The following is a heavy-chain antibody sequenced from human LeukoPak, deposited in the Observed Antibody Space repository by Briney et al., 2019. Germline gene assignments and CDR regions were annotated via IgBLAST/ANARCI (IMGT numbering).Heavy chain of an antibody. CDR2: IYHSGNT. J-gene: IGHJ4*02. Sequence: PGGSLRLSCAASGFTFSSYWMSWVRQPPGKGLEWIGEIYHSGNTNYNASLKSRITISIDKSKNQFSLNLSSVTAADTAVYYCARVSMDSHGYYWGQGTLVIVSS. CDR1: GFTFSSYW. D-gene: IGHD3-22*01. V-gene: IGHV4-4*02. CDR3: ARVSMDSHGYY.